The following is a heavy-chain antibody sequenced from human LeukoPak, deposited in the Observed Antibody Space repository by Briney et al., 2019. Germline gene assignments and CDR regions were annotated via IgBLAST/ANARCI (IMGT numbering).Heavy chain of an antibody. J-gene: IGHJ4*02. CDR2: IYYSGST. CDR1: GGSISSSSYY. Sequence: SETLSVTCTVSGGSISSSSYYWGWIRQPPGKGLEWIGSIYYSGSTYYNPSLKSRVTISVDTSRNQFSLKLSSVTAADTAVYYCARQTSRYRSSWYSFDYWGQGTLVTVSS. CDR3: ARQTSRYRSSWYSFDY. V-gene: IGHV4-39*01. D-gene: IGHD6-13*01.